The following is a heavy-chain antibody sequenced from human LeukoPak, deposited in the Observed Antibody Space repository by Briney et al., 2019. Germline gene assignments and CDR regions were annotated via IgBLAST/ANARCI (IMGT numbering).Heavy chain of an antibody. CDR2: IKQDGSEK. CDR3: ARVDGIAVAPDDAFDV. V-gene: IGHV3-7*03. CDR1: GFTFSSYA. D-gene: IGHD6-19*01. J-gene: IGHJ3*01. Sequence: GGSLRLSCAASGFTFSSYAMHWVRQAPGKGLEWVASIKQDGSEKYYVDSVKGRFDISRDNAKNSLYLQMNSLGVEDTAVYYCARVDGIAVAPDDAFDVWGQGTMVTVSS.